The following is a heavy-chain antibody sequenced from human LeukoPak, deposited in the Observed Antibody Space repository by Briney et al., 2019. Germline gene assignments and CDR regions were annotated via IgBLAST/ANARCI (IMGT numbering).Heavy chain of an antibody. Sequence: GGSLRLSCAASGFTFDDFAMHWVRQAPGKGLEWISGISWNSGDIGYADSVKGRFTISRDNAKNSLYLQMNSLRVEDTALYYCAKDIRLLSPSGSFDYWGQGTLVTVSS. D-gene: IGHD1-26*01. CDR1: GFTFDDFA. CDR2: ISWNSGDI. CDR3: AKDIRLLSPSGSFDY. J-gene: IGHJ4*02. V-gene: IGHV3-9*01.